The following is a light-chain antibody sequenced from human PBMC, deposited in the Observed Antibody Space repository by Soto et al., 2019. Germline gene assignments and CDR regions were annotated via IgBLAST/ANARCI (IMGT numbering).Light chain of an antibody. CDR2: AAS. J-gene: IGKJ5*01. Sequence: DIQMTQSPSSLSASVGDRVTITCRASESINRHLNWYQQKPGKAPKLLIYAASSLQNGVPSRFSGSGSGTDFTLTIINLQPEYFATYSCQQSYSTLSITFGQGTRLEIK. CDR3: QQSYSTLSIT. CDR1: ESINRH. V-gene: IGKV1-39*01.